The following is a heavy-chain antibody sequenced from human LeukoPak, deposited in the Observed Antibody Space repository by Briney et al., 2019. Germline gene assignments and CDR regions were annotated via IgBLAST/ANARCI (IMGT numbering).Heavy chain of an antibody. Sequence: PSETLSLTCNVSGGSISSSSYYWGWIRQPPGKGLEWIGSIYYSGSTYYNPSLKSRVTISVDTSKNQFSLKLSSVTAADTAVYYCARHIREWDSSGYYFDYWGQGTLVTVSS. D-gene: IGHD3-22*01. CDR3: ARHIREWDSSGYYFDY. V-gene: IGHV4-39*01. CDR2: IYYSGST. J-gene: IGHJ4*02. CDR1: GGSISSSSYY.